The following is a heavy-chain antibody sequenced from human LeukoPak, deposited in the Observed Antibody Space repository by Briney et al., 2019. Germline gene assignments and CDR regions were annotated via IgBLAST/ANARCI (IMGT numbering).Heavy chain of an antibody. CDR2: IIPIFGTA. Sequence: ASVKVSCKASGGTFSSYAISWVRQAPGQGLEWMGGIIPIFGTANYAQKFQGRVTITTDESTSTAYMELSSLRSEDTAVYYCARNPYAFWSGYYTGHNWFDPWGQGTLVTVSS. D-gene: IGHD3-3*01. CDR1: GGTFSSYA. CDR3: ARNPYAFWSGYYTGHNWFDP. V-gene: IGHV1-69*05. J-gene: IGHJ5*02.